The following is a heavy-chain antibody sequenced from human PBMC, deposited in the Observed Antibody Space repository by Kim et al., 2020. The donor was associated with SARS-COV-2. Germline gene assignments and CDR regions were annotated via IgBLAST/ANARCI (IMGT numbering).Heavy chain of an antibody. J-gene: IGHJ6*02. V-gene: IGHV4-39*01. CDR2: IYYSGST. CDR1: GGSISSSSYY. D-gene: IGHD1-26*01. Sequence: SETLSLPCTVSGGSISSSSYYWGWIRQHPGKGLEWIGSIYYSGSTYYNPYLKSRVTISVDTSKHQFSLKLRSVTAADTAVYYCVCYTTLVGYYYYYYGMDVWGQETTGTVSS. CDR3: VCYTTLVGYYYYYYGMDV.